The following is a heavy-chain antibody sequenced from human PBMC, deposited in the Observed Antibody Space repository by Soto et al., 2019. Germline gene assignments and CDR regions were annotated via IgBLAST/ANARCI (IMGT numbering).Heavy chain of an antibody. D-gene: IGHD5-18*01. CDR1: GFTLTDYY. CDR2: SRDKAHSYTT. Sequence: EVQLVESGGGLVQPGGSLRLSCAASGFTLTDYYMDWVRQAPGKGLEWVGRSRDKAHSYTTEYAASVKGRFTISRDDSKNSLDLQMNGLKTEDTAVYYCARAGYHNWHHYFQCWGPGTLVPVSS. CDR3: ARAGYHNWHHYFQC. J-gene: IGHJ4*02. V-gene: IGHV3-72*01.